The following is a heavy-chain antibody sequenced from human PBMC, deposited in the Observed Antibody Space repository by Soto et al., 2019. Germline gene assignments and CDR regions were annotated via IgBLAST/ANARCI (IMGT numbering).Heavy chain of an antibody. V-gene: IGHV4-34*01. Sequence: QVQLQQWGAGLLKPSETLSLTCAVYGGSFSGYYWSWIRQPPGKGLEWIGEINHSGSTNYNPSLKSRVTISVDTSKNQFSLKLSSVTAAHTAVYYCARGVPGYCSGGSCYLYYYYYYYMDVWGKGTTVTVSS. CDR3: ARGVPGYCSGGSCYLYYYYYYYMDV. J-gene: IGHJ6*03. D-gene: IGHD2-15*01. CDR2: INHSGST. CDR1: GGSFSGYY.